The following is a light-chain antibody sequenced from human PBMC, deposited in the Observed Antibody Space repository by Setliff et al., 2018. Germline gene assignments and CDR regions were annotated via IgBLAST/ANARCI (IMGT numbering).Light chain of an antibody. CDR1: SSDVGSYDL. CDR3: NAYASDTTYV. J-gene: IGLJ1*01. CDR2: GVS. Sequence: QSVLTQPASVSGSPGQSITISCSGTSSDVGSYDLVSRYQQHPGKAPKLIIYGVSDRPSGVSSRFSGSKSGNTAYLTISGLQTEDEAEYYCNAYASDTTYVFGSGTKVTVL. V-gene: IGLV2-14*03.